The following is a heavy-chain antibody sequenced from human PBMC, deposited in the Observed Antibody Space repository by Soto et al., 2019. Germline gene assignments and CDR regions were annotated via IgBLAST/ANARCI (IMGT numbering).Heavy chain of an antibody. J-gene: IGHJ6*02. CDR3: ARERGYYYYYGMDV. CDR1: GGSISSYY. V-gene: IGHV4-59*01. Sequence: QVQLQESGPGLVKPSETLSLTCTVSGGSISSYYWSWIRQPPGKGLEWIGYIYYSGSTNYNPSLKRRVTISVDTSKNQFSLKLSSVTAADTAVYYCARERGYYYYYGMDVWGQGTTVTVSS. CDR2: IYYSGST.